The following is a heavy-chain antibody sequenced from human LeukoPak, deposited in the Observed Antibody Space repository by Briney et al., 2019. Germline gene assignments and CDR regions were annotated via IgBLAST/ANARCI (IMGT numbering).Heavy chain of an antibody. J-gene: IGHJ6*03. CDR3: AKAGNYDFWSGTGGGTYYYYYMDV. Sequence: GGSLRLSCEISGFSVSVNSINWVRQAPGKGLEWVSVLHTDDTKYYADSVKGRFTISRDNSKNTLYLQMNSPRAEDTAVYYCAKAGNYDFWSGTGGGTYYYYYMDVWGKGTTVTVSS. V-gene: IGHV3-66*02. CDR2: LHTDDTK. CDR1: GFSVSVNS. D-gene: IGHD3-3*01.